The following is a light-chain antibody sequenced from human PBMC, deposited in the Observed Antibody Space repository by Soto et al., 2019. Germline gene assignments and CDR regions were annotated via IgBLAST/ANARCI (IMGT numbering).Light chain of an antibody. CDR2: DVS. V-gene: IGLV2-14*01. CDR1: SNDVGVYNY. Sequence: QSALTQPASVSGSPGQSITISCTGTSNDVGVYNYVSWYQQHPGKAPKLMIYDVSDRPSGVSDRFSGSRSGNTASLTISGLQAEDEGDYYCTSYRAGGLYVFGTGTKLTVL. J-gene: IGLJ1*01. CDR3: TSYRAGGLYV.